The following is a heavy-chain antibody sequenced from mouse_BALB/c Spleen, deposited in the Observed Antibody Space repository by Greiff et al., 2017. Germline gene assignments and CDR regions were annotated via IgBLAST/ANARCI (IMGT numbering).Heavy chain of an antibody. CDR3: ARSNYGSSSQLAY. CDR1: GFTFSSYG. J-gene: IGHJ3*01. Sequence: EVKVVESGGGLVQPGGSLKLSCAASGFTFSSYGMSWVRQTPDKRLELVATINSNGGSTYYPDSVKGRFTISRDNAKNTLYLQMSSLKSEDTAMYYCARSNYGSSSQLAYWGQGTLVTVSA. V-gene: IGHV5-6-3*01. CDR2: INSNGGST. D-gene: IGHD1-1*01.